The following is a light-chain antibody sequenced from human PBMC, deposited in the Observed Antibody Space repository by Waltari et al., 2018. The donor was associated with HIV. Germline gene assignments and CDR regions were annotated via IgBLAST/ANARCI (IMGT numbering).Light chain of an antibody. V-gene: IGLV2-14*01. J-gene: IGLJ1*01. CDR3: SSYTSSSTLV. CDR2: EVS. CDR1: SSDVGGYNF. Sequence: QSALTQPPSVSGSPGQPITFSSIGTSSDVGGYNFSSWYQQHPGKAPKLMIYEVSNRPSGVSNRFSGSKSGNTASLTISGLQAEDEADYYCSSYTSSSTLVFGTGTKVTVL.